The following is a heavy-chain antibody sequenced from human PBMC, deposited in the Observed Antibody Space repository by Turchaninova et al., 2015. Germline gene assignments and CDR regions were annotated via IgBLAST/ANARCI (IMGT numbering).Heavy chain of an antibody. V-gene: IGHV4-38-2*01. Sequence: QVQLQESGPGLVKTSETLSPTGAVSGYSISRGFYWGGIRRPPGKGLEWIGIIYFSGTTYFNPSLKSRLTISVDTSKNQFSLKLSSVTAADTAVYYCARQISGGLWYFDLWGRGTLVTVSS. J-gene: IGHJ2*01. D-gene: IGHD2-15*01. CDR1: GYSISRGFY. CDR2: IYFSGTT. CDR3: ARQISGGLWYFDL.